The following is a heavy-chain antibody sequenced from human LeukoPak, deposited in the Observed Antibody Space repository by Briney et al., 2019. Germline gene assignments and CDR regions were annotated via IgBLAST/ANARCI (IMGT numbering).Heavy chain of an antibody. CDR1: GGSISSYY. CDR2: IYYSGST. Sequence: SETLSLTCTVSGGSISSYYWSWIRQPPGKGLEWIGYIYYSGSTNYNPSLKSRVTISVDTSKNQFSLKLSSVTAADTAVYYCARHIAAAGEYYFDYWGQGTLATVSS. D-gene: IGHD6-13*01. V-gene: IGHV4-59*08. J-gene: IGHJ4*02. CDR3: ARHIAAAGEYYFDY.